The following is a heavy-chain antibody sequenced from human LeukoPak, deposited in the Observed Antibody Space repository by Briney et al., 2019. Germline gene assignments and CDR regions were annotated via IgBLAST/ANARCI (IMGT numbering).Heavy chain of an antibody. CDR2: IYTDGTT. Sequence: PGGSLRLSCAASGFTFSNYYMGWVRQTPGKELEWVSNIYTDGTTYYADSMKGRFTISRDNSKNTVHLQMNSLRVEDTAVYFCARLETLGHWRFDFWGQGTLVTVSS. D-gene: IGHD1-1*01. V-gene: IGHV3-53*01. CDR1: GFTFSNYY. CDR3: ARLETLGHWRFDF. J-gene: IGHJ4*02.